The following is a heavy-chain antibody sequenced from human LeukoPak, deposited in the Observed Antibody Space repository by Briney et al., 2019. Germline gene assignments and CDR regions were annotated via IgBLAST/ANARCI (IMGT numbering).Heavy chain of an antibody. CDR1: GFTFRSYA. Sequence: GGSLRLSCGASGFTFRSYAMSWVRQAPGKGLEWIGVISYDGVNKYQADSVKGRLTMSRDNSKNTLFLQMDSLRAEDTAVYYCARHRVMYYYFGMDVWGHGTTVTVSS. CDR3: ARHRVMYYYFGMDV. J-gene: IGHJ6*02. V-gene: IGHV3-30-3*01. D-gene: IGHD3-3*01. CDR2: ISYDGVNK.